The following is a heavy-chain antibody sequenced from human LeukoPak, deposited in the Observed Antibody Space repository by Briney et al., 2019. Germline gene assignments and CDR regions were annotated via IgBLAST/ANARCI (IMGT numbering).Heavy chain of an antibody. J-gene: IGHJ4*02. V-gene: IGHV4-39*07. CDR3: AREGSEAMIDY. Sequence: SKTLSLTCTVSGGSISSSSYYWGWIRQPPGKGLEWIGSIYYSGSTYYNPSLKSRVTISVDTSKNQFSLKLSSVTAADTAVYYCAREGSEAMIDYWGQGTLVTVSS. CDR2: IYYSGST. D-gene: IGHD1-26*01. CDR1: GGSISSSSYY.